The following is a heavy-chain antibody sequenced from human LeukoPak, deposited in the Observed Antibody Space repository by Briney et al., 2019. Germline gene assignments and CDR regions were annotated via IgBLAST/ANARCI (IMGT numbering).Heavy chain of an antibody. CDR3: AKERDTAMVTIDY. CDR2: IRYDGSNK. J-gene: IGHJ4*02. V-gene: IGHV3-30*02. Sequence: GGSLRLSCAASGFTFSSYGMHWVRQAPGKGLEWVAFIRYDGSNKYYADSVKGRFTISRDNSKNTLYLQMNSLRAEDTSVYYCAKERDTAMVTIDYWGQGTLVTVSS. D-gene: IGHD5-18*01. CDR1: GFTFSSYG.